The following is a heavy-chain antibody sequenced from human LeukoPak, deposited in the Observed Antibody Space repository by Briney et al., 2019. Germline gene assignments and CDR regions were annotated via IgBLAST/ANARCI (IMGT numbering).Heavy chain of an antibody. CDR1: GGSISTSSYY. CDR3: ARLLRPYSYGSSGYFTTSFDF. V-gene: IGHV4-39*02. D-gene: IGHD3-22*01. Sequence: SETLSLTCIVSGGSISTSSYYWGWIRQPPGKGLEWIGTIYYSGSTNYNPSLKSRVTISVDTSKNHFSLKLSSVTAADTAVYYCARLLRPYSYGSSGYFTTSFDFWGQGTMVTVSS. J-gene: IGHJ3*01. CDR2: IYYSGST.